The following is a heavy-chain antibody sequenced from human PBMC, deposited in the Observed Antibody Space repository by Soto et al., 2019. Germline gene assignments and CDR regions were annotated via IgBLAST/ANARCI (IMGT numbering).Heavy chain of an antibody. D-gene: IGHD4-17*01. V-gene: IGHV3-74*01. CDR3: ASFYGDYYFDY. CDR2: INSDGSST. CDR1: GFTFSSYW. Sequence: GGSLRLSCAASGFTFSSYWMHWVRQAPGKGLVWVSRINSDGSSTSYADSVKGRFTISRDNAKNTLYLQMNSLRAEDTAVYYCASFYGDYYFDYWGQGTLVTVSS. J-gene: IGHJ4*02.